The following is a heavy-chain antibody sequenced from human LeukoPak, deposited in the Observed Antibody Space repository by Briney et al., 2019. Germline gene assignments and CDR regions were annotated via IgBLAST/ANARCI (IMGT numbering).Heavy chain of an antibody. V-gene: IGHV3-7*05. Sequence: GGSLRLSCAASGFTFSSSWMSWVRQAPGKGLEWVANIKQDGSETYYVDSVKGRFTISRDNSKNTLYLQMNSLRADDTAVYYCAHGSSSSATKNYFDYWGQGTLVTVSS. CDR3: AHGSSSSATKNYFDY. J-gene: IGHJ4*02. CDR2: IKQDGSET. CDR1: GFTFSSSW. D-gene: IGHD6-6*01.